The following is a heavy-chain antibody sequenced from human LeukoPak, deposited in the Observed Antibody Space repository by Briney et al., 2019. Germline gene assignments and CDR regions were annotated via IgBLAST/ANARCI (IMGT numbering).Heavy chain of an antibody. CDR3: ARHYDSSGYWYYFDY. D-gene: IGHD3-22*01. CDR2: VYYSGSS. V-gene: IGHV4-59*08. Sequence: KPSETLSLTCAVYGGSISSYYWSWIRQPPGKGLDWIGYVYYSGSSNYNPSLKSRVTISVDTSKNQFSLKLSSVTAADTAVYYCARHYDSSGYWYYFDYWGQGALVTVSS. CDR1: GGSISSYY. J-gene: IGHJ4*02.